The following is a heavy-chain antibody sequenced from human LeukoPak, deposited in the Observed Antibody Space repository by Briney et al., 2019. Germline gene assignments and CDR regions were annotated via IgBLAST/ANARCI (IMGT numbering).Heavy chain of an antibody. CDR1: GYTFTGYY. Sequence: ASVKVSCKASGYTFTGYYMHWVRQAPGQGLEWMGWINPNSGGTNYAQKFQGRVTMTRDTSISTAYMELSRLRSDDTAVYYCARGVDNYGSGSYPRPYYFDYWGQGTLVTVSS. D-gene: IGHD3-10*01. CDR2: INPNSGGT. V-gene: IGHV1-2*02. J-gene: IGHJ4*02. CDR3: ARGVDNYGSGSYPRPYYFDY.